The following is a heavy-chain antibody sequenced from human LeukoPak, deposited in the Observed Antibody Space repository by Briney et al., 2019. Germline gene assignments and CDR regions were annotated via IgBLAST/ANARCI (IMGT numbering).Heavy chain of an antibody. CDR3: ARDLYRIVVVPHYFDY. CDR2: IRYDGSNK. D-gene: IGHD3-22*01. J-gene: IGHJ4*02. V-gene: IGHV3-30*02. Sequence: GGSLRLSCAASGFIFSRYGMHWVRQAPGKGLEWVAFIRYDGSNKYFADSLKGRFTISRDNSKNTLYLQMNSLRAEDTAVYYCARDLYRIVVVPHYFDYWGQGTLVTVSS. CDR1: GFIFSRYG.